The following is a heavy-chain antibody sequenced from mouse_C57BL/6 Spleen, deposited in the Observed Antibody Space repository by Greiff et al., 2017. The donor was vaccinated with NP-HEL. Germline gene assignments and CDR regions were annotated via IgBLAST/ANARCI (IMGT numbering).Heavy chain of an antibody. Sequence: QVQLQQPGAELVKPGASVKLSCKASGYTFTSYWMHWVKQRPGQGLEWIGMIHPNSGSTNYNEKFKSKATLTVDKSSSTAYMQLSSLTSEDSAVYYCARDDDYDVGGFDDWGQGTTLTVSS. CDR3: ARDDDYDVGGFDD. V-gene: IGHV1-64*01. J-gene: IGHJ2*01. CDR1: GYTFTSYW. D-gene: IGHD2-4*01. CDR2: IHPNSGST.